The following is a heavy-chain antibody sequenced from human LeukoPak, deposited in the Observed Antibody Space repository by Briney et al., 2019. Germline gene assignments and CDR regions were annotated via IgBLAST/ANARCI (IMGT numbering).Heavy chain of an antibody. Sequence: ASVKVSCKASGYTFTSHFMHWVRQAPGQGLECMGIINPRGGSTSYTQKFQGRVTMTRDTSTSTVYMELSSVRSEDTAVYYRARVKSYYYDTSDKDAFDIWGQGTMVTVSS. J-gene: IGHJ3*02. CDR2: INPRGGST. D-gene: IGHD3-22*01. CDR1: GYTFTSHF. CDR3: ARVKSYYYDTSDKDAFDI. V-gene: IGHV1-46*01.